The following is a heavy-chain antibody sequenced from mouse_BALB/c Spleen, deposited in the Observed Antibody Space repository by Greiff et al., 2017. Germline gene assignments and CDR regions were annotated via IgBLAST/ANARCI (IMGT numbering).Heavy chain of an antibody. J-gene: IGHJ4*01. CDR3: ARAGGGYGNYERNAMDY. CDR1: GFSLTSYG. V-gene: IGHV2-9*02. CDR2: IWAGGST. D-gene: IGHD2-1*01. Sequence: QVQLKESGPGLVAPSQSLSITCTVSGFSLTSYGVHWVRQPPGKGLEWLGVIWAGGSTNYNSALMSRLSISKDNSKSQVFLKMNSLQTDDTAMYYWARAGGGYGNYERNAMDYWGQGTSVTVSS.